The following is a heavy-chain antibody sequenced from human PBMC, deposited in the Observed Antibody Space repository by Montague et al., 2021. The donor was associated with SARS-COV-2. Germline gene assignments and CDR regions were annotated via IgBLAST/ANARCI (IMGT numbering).Heavy chain of an antibody. Sequence: PALVKPTQTLTLTCTFSGFSLSTSGVCVSWIRQPPGKALEWLALIDWDDDKYYSPSLKTRLTISKDTSKNQVVLTMTDMDPVDTATYYCARMRFYYVMDVWGQGTSVTVSS. CDR2: IDWDDDK. CDR3: ARMRFYYVMDV. V-gene: IGHV2-70*01. J-gene: IGHJ6*02. CDR1: GFSLSTSGVC.